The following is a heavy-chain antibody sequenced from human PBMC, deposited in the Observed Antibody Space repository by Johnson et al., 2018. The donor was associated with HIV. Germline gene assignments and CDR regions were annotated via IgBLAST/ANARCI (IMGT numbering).Heavy chain of an antibody. D-gene: IGHD2-21*01. J-gene: IGHJ3*02. CDR1: GLTFSDYY. CDR2: ISSSGSSR. Sequence: QVQLVESGGGLVKPGGSLIVSCEASGLTFSDYYMSWIRQAPGKGLEWVSYISSSGSSRYAASVKGRFTISRDDSKNSLYLQMNSLRAEDTAVYYCASSQGSGEGAFDIWGQVTVVTVSS. CDR3: ASSQGSGEGAFDI. V-gene: IGHV3-11*01.